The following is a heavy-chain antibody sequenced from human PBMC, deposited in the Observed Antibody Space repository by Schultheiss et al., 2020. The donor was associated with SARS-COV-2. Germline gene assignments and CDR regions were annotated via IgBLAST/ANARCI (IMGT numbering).Heavy chain of an antibody. J-gene: IGHJ4*02. CDR2: INHSGST. V-gene: IGHV4-4*02. CDR3: ARAPTCSGGSCYFDY. CDR1: GFSLSNARMG. D-gene: IGHD2-15*01. Sequence: SGPTLVKPTETLTLTCTVSGFSLSNARMGVSWIRQPPGKALEWIGEINHSGSTNYNPSLKSRVTISVDTSKNQFSLKLSSVTAADTAVYYCARAPTCSGGSCYFDYWGQGTLVTVSS.